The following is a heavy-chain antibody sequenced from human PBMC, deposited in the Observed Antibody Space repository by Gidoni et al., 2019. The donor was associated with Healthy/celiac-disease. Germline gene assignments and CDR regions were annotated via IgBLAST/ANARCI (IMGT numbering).Heavy chain of an antibody. CDR3: ARDVRWELLGDRYFDY. CDR2: IYYSGST. CDR1: GGSISSGGYY. J-gene: IGHJ4*02. Sequence: QVQLQESGPGLVKPSQTLSLTCTVSGGSISSGGYYWSWIRQHPGKGLEWIGYIYYSGSTYYNPSLKSRVTISVDTSKNQFSLKLSSVTAADTAVYYCARDVRWELLGDRYFDYWGQGTLVTVSS. V-gene: IGHV4-31*03. D-gene: IGHD1-26*01.